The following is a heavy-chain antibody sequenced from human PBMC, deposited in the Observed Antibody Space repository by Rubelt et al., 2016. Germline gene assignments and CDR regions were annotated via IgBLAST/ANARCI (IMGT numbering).Heavy chain of an antibody. V-gene: IGHV4-39*07. J-gene: IGHJ6*02. CDR3: ARDSGQQWLYGMDV. CDR2: IYHSGST. D-gene: IGHD6-19*01. CDR1: GGSISSSSYY. Sequence: QLQLQESGPGLVKPSETLSLTCTVSGGSISSSSYYWGWIRQPPGKGLEWIGTIYHSGSTYYNPSLKCRVTMSLDTSKNQFSLKLSSVTAADTAVYYCARDSGQQWLYGMDVWGQGTTVTVSS.